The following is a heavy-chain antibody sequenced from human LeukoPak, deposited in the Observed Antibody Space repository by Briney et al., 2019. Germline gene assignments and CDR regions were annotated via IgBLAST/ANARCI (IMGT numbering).Heavy chain of an antibody. V-gene: IGHV4-59*01. J-gene: IGHJ6*02. CDR3: AGDSSMGV. CDR1: GGSIRSYY. Sequence: SETLSLTCTVSGGSIRSYYWSWIRPPPRKGLEWMANIYYRGSTNYNPSLKSRVIISLDTSKNQFSLKLSSVTAADAPVYYCAGDSSMGVWGRGTTVSVSS. CDR2: IYYRGST.